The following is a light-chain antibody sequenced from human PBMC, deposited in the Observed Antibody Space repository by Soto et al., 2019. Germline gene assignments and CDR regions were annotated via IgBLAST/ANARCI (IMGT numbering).Light chain of an antibody. Sequence: QSVLTQPPSASATPGQRVTISCSGSSSNIGSNTVNWYQQLPGTAPKLLIYSNNQRPSGVPDRFSGSKSGTSASLAISGLQSEDEADYYCAAWDDSLNGPTVFGTGTKLTVL. J-gene: IGLJ1*01. CDR3: AAWDDSLNGPTV. V-gene: IGLV1-44*01. CDR1: SSNIGSNT. CDR2: SNN.